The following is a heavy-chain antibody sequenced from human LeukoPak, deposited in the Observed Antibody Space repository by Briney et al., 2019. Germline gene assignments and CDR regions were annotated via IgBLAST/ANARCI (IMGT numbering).Heavy chain of an antibody. Sequence: ASVKVSCKASGYTFTDYYMHWVRQAPGQGLEWMGWINPNSGGTNYAQKLQGRVTMTTDTSTSTAYMELRSLRSDDTAVYYCARAAGIAVAATPLLDYWGQGTLVTVSS. CDR1: GYTFTDYY. J-gene: IGHJ4*02. V-gene: IGHV1-2*02. D-gene: IGHD6-19*01. CDR2: INPNSGGT. CDR3: ARAAGIAVAATPLLDY.